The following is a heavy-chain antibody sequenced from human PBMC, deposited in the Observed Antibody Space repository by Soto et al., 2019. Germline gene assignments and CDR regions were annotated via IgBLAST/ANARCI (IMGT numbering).Heavy chain of an antibody. CDR1: GGSISSYY. CDR3: ARDLGVVAASYYYYGMDV. V-gene: IGHV4-59*01. J-gene: IGHJ6*02. D-gene: IGHD2-15*01. CDR2: IYYSGST. Sequence: PSGTLSRTWTVSGGSISSYYWSWIRQPPGKGLEWIGYIYYSGSTNYNPSLKSRVTISVDTSKNQFSLKLSSVTAADTAVYYCARDLGVVAASYYYYGMDVWGQGTTVTVSS.